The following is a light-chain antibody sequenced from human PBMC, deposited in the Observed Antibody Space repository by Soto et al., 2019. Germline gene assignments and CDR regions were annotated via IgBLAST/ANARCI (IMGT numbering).Light chain of an antibody. Sequence: QSALTQPASVSWSPGDSFTISFTGSISYVVAYKYVSCYQQHPGKAPKLMIYEVSNRPSWVSNLFSGSKSGNTSSLTISGRKADDEADYYCNTYAGDIIRFVFGTGTKVTV. V-gene: IGLV2-14*01. CDR3: NTYAGDIIRFV. CDR2: EVS. CDR1: ISYVVAYKY. J-gene: IGLJ1*01.